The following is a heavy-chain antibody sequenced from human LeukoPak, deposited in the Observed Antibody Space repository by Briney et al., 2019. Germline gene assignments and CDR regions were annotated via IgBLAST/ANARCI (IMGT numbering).Heavy chain of an antibody. J-gene: IGHJ4*02. D-gene: IGHD2-2*01. CDR1: GYRFTSYW. Sequence: GESLQISFKGSGYRFTSYWIGWVRPMPGKGLEWMGIIYPGDSDTRYSPSFQGQVTISADKSISTAYLQWSSLKASDSAMYYGARWLGHCSSTSCYQPFDYWGQGTMVTVSS. CDR2: IYPGDSDT. CDR3: ARWLGHCSSTSCYQPFDY. V-gene: IGHV5-51*01.